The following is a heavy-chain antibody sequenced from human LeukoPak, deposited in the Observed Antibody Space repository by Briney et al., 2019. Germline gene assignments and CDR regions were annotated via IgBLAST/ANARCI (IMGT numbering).Heavy chain of an antibody. J-gene: IGHJ4*02. Sequence: GGSLRLSCAASGFTFSSYAMSWVRQAPGKGLEWVSGISWNSGSIGYADSVKGRFTISRDNAKNSLYLQMNSLRAEDTALYYCAKGISRWTPISDYWGQGTLVTVSS. CDR3: AKGISRWTPISDY. D-gene: IGHD2-2*01. CDR1: GFTFSSYA. V-gene: IGHV3-9*01. CDR2: ISWNSGSI.